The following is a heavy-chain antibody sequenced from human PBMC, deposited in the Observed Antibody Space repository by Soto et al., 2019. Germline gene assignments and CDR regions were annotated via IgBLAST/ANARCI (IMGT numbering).Heavy chain of an antibody. CDR2: IIYSGDI. CDR1: GASISSYNY. Sequence: SETLSLTCNVSGASISSYNYWGWFRQPPGKGLEWIGSIIYSGDIMYSPSLKSRVTISADRSSNRVSLKLTSVTAADTAIYYCARGLRTHNYFDYWGQGTLVTVSS. J-gene: IGHJ4*02. V-gene: IGHV4-39*07. CDR3: ARGLRTHNYFDY.